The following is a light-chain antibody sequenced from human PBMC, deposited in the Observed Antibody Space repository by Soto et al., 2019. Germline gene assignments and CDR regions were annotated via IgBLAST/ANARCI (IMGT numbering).Light chain of an antibody. CDR3: QQYNNWPRT. CDR2: GAS. V-gene: IGKV3-15*01. CDR1: QSVSSS. J-gene: IGKJ1*01. Sequence: DIVMTQSPATLSVSPGERATLSCRASQSVSSSLAWYQQKPGQAPRLLIYGASTRATGIPARFSGSGSGTEFTLTISSLQSEDFAVYYCQQYNNWPRTVGQGTKVDMK.